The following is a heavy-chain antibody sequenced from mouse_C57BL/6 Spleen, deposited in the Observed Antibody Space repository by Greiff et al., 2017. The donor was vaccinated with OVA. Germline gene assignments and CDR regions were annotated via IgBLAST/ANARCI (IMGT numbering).Heavy chain of an antibody. Sequence: VQLQQSGPELVKPGASVKIPCKASGYTFTDYNMDWVKQSHGKSLEWIGDINPNNGGTIYNQKFKGKATLTVDKSSSTAYMELRSLTSEDTAVYYCARREDDYDGDWYFDVWGTGTTVTVSS. D-gene: IGHD2-4*01. V-gene: IGHV1-18*01. CDR3: ARREDDYDGDWYFDV. J-gene: IGHJ1*03. CDR1: GYTFTDYN. CDR2: INPNNGGT.